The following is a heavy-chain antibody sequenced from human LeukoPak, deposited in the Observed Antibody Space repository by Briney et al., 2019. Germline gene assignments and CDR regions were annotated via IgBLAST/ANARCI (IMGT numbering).Heavy chain of an antibody. V-gene: IGHV1-46*01. CDR3: ARARGSGSYYGHDYYYYYYMDA. Sequence: ASVKVSCKASGYTFTGYYMHWVRQAPGQGLEWMGWINPNSGGSTTYAQKFQGRVIMTGDTSTSTVYMELRSLRSEDTAVYYCARARGSGSYYGHDYYYYYYMDAWGQGTTVTVSS. D-gene: IGHD3-10*01. CDR2: INPNSGGST. CDR1: GYTFTGYY. J-gene: IGHJ6*03.